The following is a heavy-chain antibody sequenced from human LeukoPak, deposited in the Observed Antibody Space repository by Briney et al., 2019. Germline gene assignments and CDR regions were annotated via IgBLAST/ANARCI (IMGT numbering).Heavy chain of an antibody. Sequence: SETLSLTCAVYGGSFSGYYWSWIRQPPGKGLEWIGEINHSGSTNYNPSLKSRVTISVDTSKNQFSLKLSSVTAADTAVYYCARGLRSRVGGRFDYWGQGTLVTVSS. V-gene: IGHV4-34*01. CDR3: ARGLRSRVGGRFDY. CDR2: INHSGST. D-gene: IGHD2-2*01. J-gene: IGHJ4*02. CDR1: GGSFSGYY.